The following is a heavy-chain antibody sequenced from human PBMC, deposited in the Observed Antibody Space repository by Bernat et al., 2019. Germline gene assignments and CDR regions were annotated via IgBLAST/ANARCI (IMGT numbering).Heavy chain of an antibody. V-gene: IGHV3-NL1*01. CDR2: IYSGGST. D-gene: IGHD3-22*01. Sequence: QVQLVESGGGVVQPGRSLRLSCAASGFTFSSYGMHWVRQAPGKGLEWVSIIYSGGSTYYADSVKGRFTISRDNSKNTLYLQMNSLRAEDTAVYYCARQDPTYYYDTSGYPIVWGQGTTVTVSS. J-gene: IGHJ6*02. CDR1: GFTFSSYG. CDR3: ARQDPTYYYDTSGYPIV.